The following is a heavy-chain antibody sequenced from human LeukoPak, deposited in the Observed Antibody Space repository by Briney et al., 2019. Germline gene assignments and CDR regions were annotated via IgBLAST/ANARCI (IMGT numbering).Heavy chain of an antibody. V-gene: IGHV3-48*01. CDR2: ISSSSNTI. J-gene: IGHJ4*02. CDR1: GFTFSSYN. Sequence: GGSLRLSCAASGFTFSSYNMNWVRQAPGKGLEWVSYISSSSNTIYYADSVKGRFTISRDNAKNSLYLQMNSLGAEDTAVYYCATESGTYSGTCFDYWGQGNLVTVSS. CDR3: ATESGTYSGTCFDY. D-gene: IGHD1-26*01.